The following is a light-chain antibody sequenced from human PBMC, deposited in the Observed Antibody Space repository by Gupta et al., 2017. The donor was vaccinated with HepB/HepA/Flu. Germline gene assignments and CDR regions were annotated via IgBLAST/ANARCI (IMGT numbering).Light chain of an antibody. J-gene: IGKJ1*01. Sequence: DVQMTQSPFSVSASVGDRVTITCRASEDIRTSLAWYQQKPGKAPELVIHTVSTLQSGVPSRFSGSGSGTDFTLTISSLQPEDFATYYCQQAKNFPWTFGQGTKVEIK. CDR2: TVS. CDR3: QQAKNFPWT. CDR1: EDIRTS. V-gene: IGKV1-12*01.